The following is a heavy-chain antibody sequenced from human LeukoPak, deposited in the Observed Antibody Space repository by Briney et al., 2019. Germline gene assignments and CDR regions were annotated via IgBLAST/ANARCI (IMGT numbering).Heavy chain of an antibody. CDR2: MNPNSGNT. J-gene: IGHJ1*01. CDR1: GGTFSSYA. CDR3: ARGPLLEVGGVYFQH. V-gene: IGHV1-8*03. D-gene: IGHD3-3*01. Sequence: ASVKVSCKASGGTFSSYAISWVRQAPGQGLEWMGWMNPNSGNTGYAQKFQGRVTITRNTSISTAYMELSSLRSEDTAVYYCARGPLLEVGGVYFQHWGQGTLVTVSS.